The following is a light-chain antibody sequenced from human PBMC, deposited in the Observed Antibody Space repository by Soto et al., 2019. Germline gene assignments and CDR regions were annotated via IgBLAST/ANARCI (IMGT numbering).Light chain of an antibody. CDR2: LNSDGSH. CDR1: SGHSSYA. Sequence: QLVLTQSPSASASLGXXXKLTCTLSSGHSSYAIAWHQQQPEKGPRYLMKLNSDGSHSKGDGIPDRFSGSSSGAERYLTISSLQSEDEADYYCQTWGTGIQVVFGGGTKLTVL. CDR3: QTWGTGIQVV. V-gene: IGLV4-69*01. J-gene: IGLJ2*01.